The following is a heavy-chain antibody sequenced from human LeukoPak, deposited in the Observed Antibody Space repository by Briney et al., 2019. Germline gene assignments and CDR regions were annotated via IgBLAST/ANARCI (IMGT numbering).Heavy chain of an antibody. J-gene: IGHJ5*01. CDR3: ARHSSVAGTSGCFDS. CDR2: IYPVDSKT. D-gene: IGHD6-19*01. V-gene: IGHV5-51*01. CDR1: GYTFSDYW. Sequence: GESLKISCKASGYTFSDYWIGWVRHMPGKGLEWVGIIYPVDSKTRYSPSFQGQVTISADRSISTAYLQWSSLSDTDTAMYYCARHSSVAGTSGCFDSWGQGTLVTVSS.